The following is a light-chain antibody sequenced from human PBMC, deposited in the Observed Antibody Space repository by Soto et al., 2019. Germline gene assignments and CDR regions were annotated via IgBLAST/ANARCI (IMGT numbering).Light chain of an antibody. V-gene: IGKV4-1*01. CDR3: QQYDSIPIT. Sequence: DIVMTQSPDSLAVSLGERATTNCKSSQSVLYSSNNKNYLAWYQQKAGKPPKMLIYWAFTRESGVPDRFSGSGYGTDFTLTISSLQAEDVGVYYCQQYDSIPITFGQGTRLEI. J-gene: IGKJ5*01. CDR2: WAF. CDR1: QSVLYSSNNKNY.